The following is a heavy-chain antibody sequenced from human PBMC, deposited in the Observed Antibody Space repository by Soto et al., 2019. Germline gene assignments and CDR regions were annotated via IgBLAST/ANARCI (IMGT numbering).Heavy chain of an antibody. CDR3: AGDVWEPAGGGRPYYYGMDV. V-gene: IGHV4-59*01. D-gene: IGHD1-26*01. J-gene: IGHJ6*02. Sequence: QVQLQESGPGLVKPSETLSLTCTVSGGSISSYYWSWIRQPPGKGLEWIGYIYYSGSTNYNPSIQSQVTISVDTSKNQFSLKLSSVTAADTAVYYCAGDVWEPAGGGRPYYYGMDVWGQGTTVTVSS. CDR2: IYYSGST. CDR1: GGSISSYY.